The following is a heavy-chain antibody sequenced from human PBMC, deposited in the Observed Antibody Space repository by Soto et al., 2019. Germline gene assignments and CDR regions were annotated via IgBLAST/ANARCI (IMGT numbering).Heavy chain of an antibody. CDR2: ISYRGST. CDR1: SGSISGDY. J-gene: IGHJ5*02. V-gene: IGHV4-59*01. CDR3: ARVRSSSGSYYKDWFDP. Sequence: PSETLSLTCTVSSGSISGDYWSWIRQPPGKGLEWMGYISYRGSTNYNSSLKSRVTISVDTSKNQFSLKLTSVTAADTAVYYCARVRSSSGSYYKDWFDPWGQGTLVTV. D-gene: IGHD3-10*01.